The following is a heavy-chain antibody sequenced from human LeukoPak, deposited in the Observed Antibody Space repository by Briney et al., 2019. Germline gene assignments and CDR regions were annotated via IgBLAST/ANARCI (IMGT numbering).Heavy chain of an antibody. Sequence: GGSLRLSCGASGFSFSRYWMSWVRQAPGKGLEWVANINQDGSEKYYVDSVKGRFTISRDNAKNSLYLQVNSLRVEDTAVYYCARSVYDSSGYYLSWFDYWGQKTLVTVSS. V-gene: IGHV3-7*01. CDR1: GFSFSRYW. D-gene: IGHD3-22*01. CDR3: ARSVYDSSGYYLSWFDY. CDR2: INQDGSEK. J-gene: IGHJ4*02.